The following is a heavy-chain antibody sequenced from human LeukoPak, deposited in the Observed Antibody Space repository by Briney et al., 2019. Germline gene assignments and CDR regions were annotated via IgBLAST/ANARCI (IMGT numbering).Heavy chain of an antibody. D-gene: IGHD5-12*01. Sequence: GASVKVSCKASGYTFTGYYMHWVRQAPGQGLEWMGWINPNSGGTNYAQKFQGRVTMTRDTSINTAYMELSRLRSDDTAVYYCARDQESSLVRLFDYWGQGTLVTVSS. J-gene: IGHJ4*02. CDR1: GYTFTGYY. V-gene: IGHV1-2*02. CDR3: ARDQESSLVRLFDY. CDR2: INPNSGGT.